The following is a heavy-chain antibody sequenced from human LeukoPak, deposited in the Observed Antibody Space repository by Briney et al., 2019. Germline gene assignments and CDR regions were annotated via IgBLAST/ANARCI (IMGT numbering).Heavy chain of an antibody. J-gene: IGHJ6*03. Sequence: SETLSLTCTVSGGSISSYYWSWIRQPPGKGLEWIGYIYYSGSTNYNPSLKSRVTISVDTSKNQFSLKLSSVTAADTAAYYCARGGYNYYMDVWGKGTTVTVSS. D-gene: IGHD5-12*01. CDR1: GGSISSYY. CDR3: ARGGYNYYMDV. CDR2: IYYSGST. V-gene: IGHV4-59*01.